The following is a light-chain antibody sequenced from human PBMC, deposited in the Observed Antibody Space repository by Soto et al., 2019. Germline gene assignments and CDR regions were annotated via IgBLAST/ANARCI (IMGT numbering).Light chain of an antibody. J-gene: IGLJ1*01. V-gene: IGLV2-14*03. Sequence: QSALTQPASVSGSPGQSITISCTGTSIDIGAYNYVSWYQQHPGKAPKLMTYDVTNRPSGVSSRFSGSKSANTASLTISGLQAEDEADYYCSSYTSGSTSYVFGTGTKLTVL. CDR2: DVT. CDR3: SSYTSGSTSYV. CDR1: SIDIGAYNY.